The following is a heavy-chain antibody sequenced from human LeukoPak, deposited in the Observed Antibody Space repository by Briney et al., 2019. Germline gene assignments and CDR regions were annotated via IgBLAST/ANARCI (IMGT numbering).Heavy chain of an antibody. CDR1: GFTFSIYA. Sequence: PGGSLRLSCAASGFTFSIYAMTWVCQAPGKGLEWVSTFYETDKTDYADSVKGRFTISRDTSKNMLYLQMNSLRAEDTAIYYCAKRGAGSGGLHFWGQGTLVTVSS. CDR3: AKRGAGSGGLHF. D-gene: IGHD6-19*01. CDR2: FYETDKT. J-gene: IGHJ4*02. V-gene: IGHV3-23*01.